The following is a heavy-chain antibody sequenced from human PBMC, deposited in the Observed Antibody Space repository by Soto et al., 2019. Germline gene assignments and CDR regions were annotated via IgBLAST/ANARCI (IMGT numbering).Heavy chain of an antibody. J-gene: IGHJ4*02. D-gene: IGHD5-18*01. CDR2: INHSGST. CDR1: GGSFSGYY. CDR3: ARARLGGYSYGLMDY. Sequence: QVQLQQWGAGLLKPSETLSLTCAVYGGSFSGYYWSWIRQPPGKGLEWIGEINHSGSTNYNPSLKSRVTISVDTSKNQFSLKLSSVTAADTAVYYCARARLGGYSYGLMDYWGQGTLVTVSS. V-gene: IGHV4-34*01.